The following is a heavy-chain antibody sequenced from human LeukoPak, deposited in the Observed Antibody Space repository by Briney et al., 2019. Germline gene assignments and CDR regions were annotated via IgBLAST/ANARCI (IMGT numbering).Heavy chain of an antibody. D-gene: IGHD6-13*01. CDR1: GGSISSSSYY. CDR2: IYYSGST. V-gene: IGHV4-39*07. J-gene: IGHJ2*01. CDR3: ARDRGSSWPYWYFDL. Sequence: PSETLSLTCTVSGGSISSSSYYWGWIRQPPGKGLEWIGSIYYSGSTNYNPSLKSRVTISVDTSKNQFSLKLSSVTAADTAVYYCARDRGSSWPYWYFDLWGRGTLVTVSS.